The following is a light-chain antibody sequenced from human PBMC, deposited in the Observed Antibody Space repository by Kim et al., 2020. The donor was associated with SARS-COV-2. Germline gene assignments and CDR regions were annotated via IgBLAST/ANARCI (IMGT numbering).Light chain of an antibody. V-gene: IGLV3-19*01. J-gene: IGLJ2*01. CDR3: NSRDTSGNHLL. Sequence: SSELTQDPAVSVALGQTVRITCQGDSLRSYYATWYQQKPGQAPVVVIYGKNNRPSGIPDRFSGSSSGNTASLTITGAQAEDEAEYYCNSRDTSGNHLLFGGGTQLTVL. CDR1: SLRSYY. CDR2: GKN.